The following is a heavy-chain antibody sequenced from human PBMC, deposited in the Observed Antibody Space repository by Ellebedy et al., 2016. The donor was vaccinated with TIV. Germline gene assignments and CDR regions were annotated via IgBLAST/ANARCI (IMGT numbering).Heavy chain of an antibody. CDR1: GGTFSSYA. J-gene: IGHJ6*02. D-gene: IGHD1-26*01. CDR2: IIPIFGTA. Sequence: SVKVSXXASGGTFSSYAISWVRQAPGQGLEWMGGIIPIFGTANYAQKFQGRVTITADESTSTAYMELSSLRSEDTAVYYCARYKVEAVGYYYYYGMDVWGQGTTVTVSS. CDR3: ARYKVEAVGYYYYYGMDV. V-gene: IGHV1-69*13.